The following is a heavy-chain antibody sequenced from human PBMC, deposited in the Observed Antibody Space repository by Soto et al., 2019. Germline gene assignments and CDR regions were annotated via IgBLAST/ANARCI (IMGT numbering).Heavy chain of an antibody. CDR3: ARPATNMAFDI. D-gene: IGHD1-26*01. J-gene: IGHJ3*02. V-gene: IGHV5-51*01. Sequence: PGESLKISFKGSGYSFTSYWIGLVRQMPGKGLEWMGIIYPGDSDTRYSPSFQGQVTISADKSISTAYLQWSSLQASDTAMYYCARPATNMAFDIWGQGTMVTVSS. CDR2: IYPGDSDT. CDR1: GYSFTSYW.